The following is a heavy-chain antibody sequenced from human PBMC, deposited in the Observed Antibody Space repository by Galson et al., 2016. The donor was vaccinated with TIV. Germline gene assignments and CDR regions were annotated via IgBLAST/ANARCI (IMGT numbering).Heavy chain of an antibody. Sequence: TVKVSCKASGVLFNSYAFVWVRQAPGQGLEWMGGIIPTFGTTNYAHRFQGRLSITADQSTATAYMELSSLRSEDTAIYYCATPIPVSASGTYFLDAFDIWGQGTMVTVSS. D-gene: IGHD3-10*01. J-gene: IGHJ3*02. CDR3: ATPIPVSASGTYFLDAFDI. CDR2: IIPTFGTT. V-gene: IGHV1-69*13. CDR1: GVLFNSYA.